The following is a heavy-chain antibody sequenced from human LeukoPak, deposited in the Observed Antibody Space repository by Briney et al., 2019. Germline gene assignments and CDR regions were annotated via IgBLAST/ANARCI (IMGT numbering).Heavy chain of an antibody. CDR3: AKRGVVIRVILVGFHKEAYYFDS. V-gene: IGHV3-23*01. D-gene: IGHD3-22*01. CDR1: GISLSNYG. Sequence: GGCLGLSCAVCGISLSNYGRTWVRQARGKGLEWVAGISDTGGRTNYADPVKGRFTISRDNPKNTLYLQMDSLRAEDTAVYFCAKRGVVIRVILVGFHKEAYYFDSWGQGALVTVSS. J-gene: IGHJ4*02. CDR2: ISDTGGRT.